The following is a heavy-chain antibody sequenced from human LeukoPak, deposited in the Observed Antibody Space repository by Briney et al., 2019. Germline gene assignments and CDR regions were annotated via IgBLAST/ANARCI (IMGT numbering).Heavy chain of an antibody. Sequence: GGSLRLSCAASGFTFSSYGMSWVRQAPGKGLEWVSAISGSGGSTYYADSVKGRFTISRDNSKNTLYLQMNSLRAEDTAVYYCARGSSSFSYYYYYMDVWGKGTTVTVSS. CDR3: ARGSSSFSYYYYYMDV. CDR2: ISGSGGST. CDR1: GFTFSSYG. D-gene: IGHD6-6*01. J-gene: IGHJ6*03. V-gene: IGHV3-23*01.